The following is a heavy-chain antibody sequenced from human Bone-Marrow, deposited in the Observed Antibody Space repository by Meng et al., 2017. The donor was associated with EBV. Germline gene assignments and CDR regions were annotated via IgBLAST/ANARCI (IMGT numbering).Heavy chain of an antibody. CDR1: GFTFSSYA. CDR3: ARDLDRFDP. D-gene: IGHD3-22*01. Sequence: EVQLLESXXXXVXXGGSLRLSCAASGFTFSSYAMSWVRQAPGKGLEWVSYISSSGSTIYYADSVKGRFTISRDNAKNSLYLQMNSLRAEDTAVYYCARDLDRFDPWGQGTLGTVSS. CDR2: ISSSGSTI. V-gene: IGHV3-48*04. J-gene: IGHJ5*02.